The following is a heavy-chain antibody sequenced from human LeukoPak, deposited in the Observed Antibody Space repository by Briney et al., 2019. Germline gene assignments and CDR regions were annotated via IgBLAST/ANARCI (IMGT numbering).Heavy chain of an antibody. CDR3: AKVLWASSGWYRMPNCFDP. V-gene: IGHV3-23*01. D-gene: IGHD6-19*01. CDR1: GFTFSSYA. J-gene: IGHJ5*02. CDR2: ISGSGGNT. Sequence: GGTLRLSCAASGFTFSSYAMSWVRQAPGAGLEWVSAISGSGGNTYYADSVKGRFTISRDNSKTTQNLQMHSLRAEDTAVYYCAKVLWASSGWYRMPNCFDPWGQGTLVTVSS.